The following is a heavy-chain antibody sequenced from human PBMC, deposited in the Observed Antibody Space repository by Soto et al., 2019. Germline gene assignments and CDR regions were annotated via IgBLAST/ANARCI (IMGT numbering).Heavy chain of an antibody. Sequence: SVKVSCTASGYTLTSYGISWVRQAPGQGLEWMGGIIPIFGTANYAQKFQGRVTITADESTSTAYMELSSLRSEDTAVYYCARDLGYCSGGSCYSYFDYWGQGALVTVSS. J-gene: IGHJ4*02. V-gene: IGHV1-69*13. CDR3: ARDLGYCSGGSCYSYFDY. CDR1: GYTLTSYG. D-gene: IGHD2-15*01. CDR2: IIPIFGTA.